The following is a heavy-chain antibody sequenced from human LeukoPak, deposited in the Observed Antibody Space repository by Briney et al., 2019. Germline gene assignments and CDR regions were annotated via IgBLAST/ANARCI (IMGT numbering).Heavy chain of an antibody. Sequence: GGSLRLSCAASGFTFSSYAMSWVRQAPGKGLEWVSAISGSGGSTYYADSVKGRFTISRDNSKNTLYLQMNSLRAEDTAVYYCAIDGDYVEGWDYWGQGTTITVSS. V-gene: IGHV3-23*01. CDR1: GFTFSSYA. D-gene: IGHD4-17*01. CDR2: ISGSGGST. J-gene: IGHJ4*03. CDR3: AIDGDYVEGWDY.